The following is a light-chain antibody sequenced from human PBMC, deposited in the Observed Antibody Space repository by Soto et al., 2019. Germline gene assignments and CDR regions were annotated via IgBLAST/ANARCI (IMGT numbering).Light chain of an antibody. CDR1: QNINGY. CDR3: QHYNSYSEA. Sequence: DIHLTQSPSSLSASIGDRVTITCRASQNINGYLSWYQQKPGKAPKLLIYKASTLKSGVPSRFSGSGSGTEFTLTISSLQPDDFATYYCQHYNSYSEAFGQGTKVDIK. V-gene: IGKV1-5*03. J-gene: IGKJ1*01. CDR2: KAS.